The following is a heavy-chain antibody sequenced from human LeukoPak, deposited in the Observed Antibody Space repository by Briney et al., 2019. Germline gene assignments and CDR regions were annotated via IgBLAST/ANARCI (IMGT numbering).Heavy chain of an antibody. CDR2: INPNSGGT. V-gene: IGHV1-2*02. J-gene: IGHJ4*02. Sequence: GASVKVSCKASGYTFTGYYMHWVRQAPGQGLEWVGWINPNSGGTNYAQKFQGRVTMTRDTSISTAYMELSRLRSDDTAVYYCARDADGGDSVTDWGQGTLVTVSS. CDR3: ARDADGGDSVTD. D-gene: IGHD2-21*01. CDR1: GYTFTGYY.